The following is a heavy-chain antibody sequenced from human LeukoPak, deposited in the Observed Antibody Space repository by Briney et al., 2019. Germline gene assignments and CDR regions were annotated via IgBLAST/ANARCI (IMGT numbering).Heavy chain of an antibody. CDR2: IKSKTTGGTP. D-gene: IGHD2-15*01. CDR3: TSCTGGSCYSDY. Sequence: PGGSLRLSCAASGSSFSNAWMSWVRQAPGKGLEWVGRIKSKTTGGTPDFAAPVKGRFTISRDDSKNTLYLQMNSLKIEDTAVYYCTSCTGGSCYSDYWGQGTLVTVSS. J-gene: IGHJ4*02. V-gene: IGHV3-15*01. CDR1: GSSFSNAW.